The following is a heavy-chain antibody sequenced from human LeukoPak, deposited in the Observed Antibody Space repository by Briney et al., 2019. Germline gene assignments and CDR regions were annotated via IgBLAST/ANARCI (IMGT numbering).Heavy chain of an antibody. CDR1: GFTFSSYW. V-gene: IGHV3-74*01. Sequence: GGSLRLSCAASGFTFSSYWMHWVRQAPGKGLVWVSRIKSDGNTTTYADSVKGRFTISRDNAKNTLYLQMNSLRAEDTAVYYCARVVDTHFDYWGQGTLVTVSS. CDR3: ARVVDTHFDY. J-gene: IGHJ4*02. CDR2: IKSDGNTT. D-gene: IGHD5-18*01.